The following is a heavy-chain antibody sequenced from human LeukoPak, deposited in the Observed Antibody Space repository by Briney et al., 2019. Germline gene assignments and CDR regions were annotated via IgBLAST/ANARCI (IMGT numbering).Heavy chain of an antibody. CDR3: AKVQLERRELLPNFDS. CDR2: IYIGGVT. V-gene: IGHV3-53*05. CDR1: GFTVSSNY. Sequence: GGSLRLSCAASGFTVSSNYMSWVRQAPGKGLEWVSVIYIGGVTYYADSVKGRFTISRDNSKNTLYLQMNSLRVDDTSVYYCAKVQLERRELLPNFDSWGQGTLVTVSS. D-gene: IGHD1-1*01. J-gene: IGHJ4*02.